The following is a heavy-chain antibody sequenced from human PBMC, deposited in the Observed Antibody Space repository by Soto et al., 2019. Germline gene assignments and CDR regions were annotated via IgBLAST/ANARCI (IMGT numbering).Heavy chain of an antibody. Sequence: GGSLRLSCEASGFTFSAYLMTWVRQAPGKGLEWVSSISGTDGTTYYADSVKGRFSISRDNSKNTPYLQMNSLSVNDTAVYYCAKPKLGIRAFDLWGQGTMVTVSS. CDR1: GFTFSAYL. CDR3: AKPKLGIRAFDL. V-gene: IGHV3-23*01. D-gene: IGHD7-27*01. J-gene: IGHJ3*01. CDR2: ISGTDGTT.